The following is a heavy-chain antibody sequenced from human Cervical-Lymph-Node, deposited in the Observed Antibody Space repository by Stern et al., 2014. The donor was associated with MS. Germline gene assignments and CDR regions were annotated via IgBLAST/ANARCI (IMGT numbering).Heavy chain of an antibody. CDR2: ITTSGGTT. D-gene: IGHD3-3*01. J-gene: IGHJ4*02. V-gene: IGHV3-23*04. CDR1: GFTFSSFA. Sequence: QLVESGGGLVHPGGSLRLSCAASGFTFSSFAMNWVRQGPGRGLEWVSTITTSGGTTYYADSVKGRFTISRDNSKNTLYLQMSSLRADDTAVYYCARAYGVAAAQYWGQGTLVTVSS. CDR3: ARAYGVAAAQY.